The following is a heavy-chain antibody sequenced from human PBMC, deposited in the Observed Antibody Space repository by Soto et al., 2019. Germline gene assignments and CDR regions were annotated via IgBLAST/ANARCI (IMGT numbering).Heavy chain of an antibody. J-gene: IGHJ6*02. CDR1: GYTFTDYY. V-gene: IGHV1-2*02. D-gene: IGHD2-2*02. CDR2: INPNSGGT. Sequence: ASVKVSCKASGYTFTDYYFHWLRQAPGQGLEWMAWINPNSGGTKYAQKFQGRVTMTRDTSINTAYMELSRLRSDDTAVYYCARADPAAIQIYYYYGMDVWGQGTTVTVSS. CDR3: ARADPAAIQIYYYYGMDV.